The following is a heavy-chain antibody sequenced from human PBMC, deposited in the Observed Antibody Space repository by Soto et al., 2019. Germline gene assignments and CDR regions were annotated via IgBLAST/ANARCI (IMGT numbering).Heavy chain of an antibody. J-gene: IGHJ6*02. CDR1: GGTFSTHA. D-gene: IGHD6-6*01. V-gene: IGHV1-69*01. Sequence: QVQLVQSGAEVKKPGSSVKVSCEASGGTFSTHAINWVRQAPGQGLEWMGGITPMFGRATYAQKFQGRVWITADESTSTVYMDLSSLRSDDTAVYYCAREATHFDYTSSHYGMDVWGQGTAVTVSS. CDR3: AREATHFDYTSSHYGMDV. CDR2: ITPMFGRA.